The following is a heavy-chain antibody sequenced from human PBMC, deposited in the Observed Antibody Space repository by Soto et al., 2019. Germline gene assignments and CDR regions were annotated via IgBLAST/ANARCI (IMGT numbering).Heavy chain of an antibody. CDR1: GGSISSYY. D-gene: IGHD3-22*01. CDR2: IYYSGST. Sequence: QVQLQESGPGLVKTSETLSLTCTVSGGSISSYYWSWIRQPPGKGLEWIGYIYYSGSTNYNPSLKSRVTISVDTSKNQFSLKLSSVTAADTAVYYCARDDYYDSSGYYRGGWFDPWGQGTLVTVSS. V-gene: IGHV4-59*01. J-gene: IGHJ5*02. CDR3: ARDDYYDSSGYYRGGWFDP.